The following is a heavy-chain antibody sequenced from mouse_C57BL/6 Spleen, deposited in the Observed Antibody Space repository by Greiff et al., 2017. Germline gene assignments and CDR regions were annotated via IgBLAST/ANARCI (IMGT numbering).Heavy chain of an antibody. D-gene: IGHD3-2*02. Sequence: VLLQQPGAELVPPGASVQLSSKASGSTFTSYWLLCVKQRPGQGLELIGDIDPSDSSSNSNQKFKGKATLTVETSSSTAYMQLSSLTSEDSAVYYCARKAAQAHYYAMDNRGQGTSVTDSS. V-gene: IGHV1-50*01. CDR2: IDPSDSSS. CDR3: ARKAAQAHYYAMDN. CDR1: GSTFTSYW. J-gene: IGHJ4*01.